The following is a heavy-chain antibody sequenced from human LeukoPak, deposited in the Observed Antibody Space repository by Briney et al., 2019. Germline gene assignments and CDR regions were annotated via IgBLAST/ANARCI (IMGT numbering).Heavy chain of an antibody. J-gene: IGHJ4*02. Sequence: SVKVSCKASGGTFSTYAINWVRQAPGQGLEWMGGIIPIFGTANYAQKFQGRVTISTDESTSTAYMELSSLIPEDTAVYYCARVFARGGEISGSYYYYWGQGTLVTVSS. CDR3: ARVFARGGEISGSYYYY. V-gene: IGHV1-69*05. D-gene: IGHD3-10*01. CDR1: GGTFSTYA. CDR2: IIPIFGTA.